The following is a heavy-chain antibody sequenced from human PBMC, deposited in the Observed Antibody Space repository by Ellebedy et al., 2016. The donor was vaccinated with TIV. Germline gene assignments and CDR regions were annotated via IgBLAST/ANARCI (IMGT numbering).Heavy chain of an antibody. CDR3: ARGIAAAGTTWFDP. CDR1: GFTFSNAW. CDR2: IDTDGSST. V-gene: IGHV3-74*01. Sequence: GGSLRLSCAASGFTFSNAWMSWVRQAPGKGLVWVSRIDTDGSSTTYADSVKGRFTISRDNAKNTLYLQMNSLRAEDTAVYYCARGIAAAGTTWFDPWGQGTLVTVSS. D-gene: IGHD6-13*01. J-gene: IGHJ5*02.